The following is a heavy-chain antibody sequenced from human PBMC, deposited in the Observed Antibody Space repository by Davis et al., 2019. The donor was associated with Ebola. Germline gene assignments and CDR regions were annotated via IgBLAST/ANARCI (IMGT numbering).Heavy chain of an antibody. CDR3: ATTPRDSSWYYFDY. J-gene: IGHJ4*02. D-gene: IGHD6-13*01. Sequence: ASVQVSCKASGYTFIGYYMHWVRPAPGQGLEWMGWINPNSGGTNYAQKFQGRVTMTRDTSITTAYMELSRLRSDDTDVYYCATTPRDSSWYYFDYWGQGTLVTVSS. V-gene: IGHV1-2*02. CDR1: GYTFIGYY. CDR2: INPNSGGT.